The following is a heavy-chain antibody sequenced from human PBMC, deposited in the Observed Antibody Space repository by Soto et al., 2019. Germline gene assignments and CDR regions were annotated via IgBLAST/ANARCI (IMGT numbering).Heavy chain of an antibody. D-gene: IGHD1-26*01. Sequence: VQLQESGPGLVKPSQTLSLTCTVSGGSISSGDYYWSWIRQHPGKGLEWIAYIYYSGSTYYNPSLKSRVTISVDTSKNQFSLKLSSVTAADTAVYYCARDIGGYGKFDYWGQGTLITVSS. CDR3: ARDIGGYGKFDY. CDR1: GGSISSGDYY. J-gene: IGHJ4*02. CDR2: IYYSGST. V-gene: IGHV4-31*03.